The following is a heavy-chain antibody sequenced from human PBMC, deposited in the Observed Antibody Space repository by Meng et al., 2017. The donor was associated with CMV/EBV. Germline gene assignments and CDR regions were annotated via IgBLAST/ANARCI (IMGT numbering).Heavy chain of an antibody. CDR2: IRSKAYGGTT. CDR1: GFTFGDYA. J-gene: IGHJ4*02. Sequence: GESLKISCTASGFTFGDYAMSWVRQAPGKGLEWVGFIRSKAYGGTTEYAASVKGSFTISRDDSKSIAYLKMNSLKTEDTAVYYCSIAVADYWGQGTMVTVSS. D-gene: IGHD6-19*01. V-gene: IGHV3-49*04. CDR3: SIAVADY.